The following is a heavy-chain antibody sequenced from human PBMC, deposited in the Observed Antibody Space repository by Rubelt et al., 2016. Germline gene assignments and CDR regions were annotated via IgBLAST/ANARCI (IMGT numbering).Heavy chain of an antibody. V-gene: IGHV3-7*01. CDR3: ARSGSGWDFNY. D-gene: IGHD6-19*01. Sequence: GLEWVANIKQDGSEKYYVDSVKGRFTISRDNAKNSLYLQMNSLRAEDTAVYYCARSGSGWDFNYWGQGTLVTVSS. CDR2: IKQDGSEK. J-gene: IGHJ4*02.